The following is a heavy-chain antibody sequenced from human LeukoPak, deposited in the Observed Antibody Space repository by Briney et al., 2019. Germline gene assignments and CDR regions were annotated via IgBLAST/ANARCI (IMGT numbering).Heavy chain of an antibody. Sequence: PGRSLRLSCAASGFTFSSYAMHWVRQDPGKGLEWVAVISYDGSNKYYADSVKGRFTISRDNSKNTLYLQMNSLRAEDTAVYYCARDGSITIFGVVIYYWAYYFDYWGQGTLVTVSS. CDR2: ISYDGSNK. CDR1: GFTFSSYA. CDR3: ARDGSITIFGVVIYYWAYYFDY. D-gene: IGHD3-3*01. V-gene: IGHV3-30-3*01. J-gene: IGHJ4*02.